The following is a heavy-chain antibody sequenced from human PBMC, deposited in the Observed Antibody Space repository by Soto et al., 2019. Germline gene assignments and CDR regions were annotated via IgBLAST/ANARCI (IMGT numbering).Heavy chain of an antibody. CDR2: ISSSSSYI. CDR1: GFTFSSYS. D-gene: IGHD3-10*01. CDR3: ARDHYYGSGSYRYGMDV. Sequence: GGSLRLSSAASGFTFSSYSMNWVRQAPGKGLEWVSSISSSSSYIYYADSVKGRFTISRDNAKNSLYLQMNSLRAEDTAVYYCARDHYYGSGSYRYGMDVWGQGTTVTVSS. J-gene: IGHJ6*02. V-gene: IGHV3-21*01.